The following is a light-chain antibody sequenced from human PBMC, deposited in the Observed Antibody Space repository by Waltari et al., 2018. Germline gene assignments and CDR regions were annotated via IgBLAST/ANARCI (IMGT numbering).Light chain of an antibody. CDR1: SSDVGVYNY. CDR2: DVS. CDR3: SSYSSSTTPLI. V-gene: IGLV2-14*03. J-gene: IGLJ2*01. Sequence: QSALTQPASVSGSPGQSITISCIGTSSDVGVYNYVSWYQQHPGKPPKLMIYDVSNRPSWVSSRFSGSKSGNTASLTISGLQAEDEADYYCSSYSSSTTPLIFGGGTKLTVL.